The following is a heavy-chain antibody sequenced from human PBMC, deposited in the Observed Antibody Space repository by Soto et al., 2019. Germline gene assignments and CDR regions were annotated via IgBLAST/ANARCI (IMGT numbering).Heavy chain of an antibody. CDR3: AHRVLRTVFGLVTTTAIYFDF. Sequence: QITLNESGPTVVRPTETLTLTCRFSGFSLTTSGVGVGWVRQSPGKTPEWLALIYWDADKRYSESLKSRLTITKDTSKNQVVLTVANLDPTDTATYYCAHRVLRTVFGLVTTTAIYFDFWGEGTPVAVSS. CDR1: GFSLTTSGVG. V-gene: IGHV2-5*02. CDR2: IYWDADK. J-gene: IGHJ4*02. D-gene: IGHD3-3*01.